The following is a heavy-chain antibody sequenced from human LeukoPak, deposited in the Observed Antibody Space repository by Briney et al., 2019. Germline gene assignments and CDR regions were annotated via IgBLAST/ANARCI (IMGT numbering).Heavy chain of an antibody. Sequence: SETLSLTCTVSGGSMSSYYWNWVRQPPGKGLEYIGHIYYSGSTNYNSSLKSRLTISVDTSKNQFSLKLSSVTAADTAVYYCARLDSSGYLYWGQGTLVTVSS. CDR3: ARLDSSGYLY. D-gene: IGHD3-22*01. V-gene: IGHV4-59*12. CDR1: GGSMSSYY. J-gene: IGHJ4*02. CDR2: IYYSGST.